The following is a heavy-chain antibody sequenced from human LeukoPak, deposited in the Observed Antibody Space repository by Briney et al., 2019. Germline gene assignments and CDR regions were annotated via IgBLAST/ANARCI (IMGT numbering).Heavy chain of an antibody. CDR2: MSNDGSSK. V-gene: IGHV3-30*03. D-gene: IGHD2-2*01. J-gene: IGHJ4*02. CDR3: ARDKGTSRGDY. CDR1: GFTFSSYG. Sequence: PGGSLRLSCAASGFTFSSYGMHWVRQAPGKGLEWVAVMSNDGSSKYYADSVKGRFTISRDNAKNSLYLQMNSLRAEDTAVYYCARDKGTSRGDYWGQGTLVTVSS.